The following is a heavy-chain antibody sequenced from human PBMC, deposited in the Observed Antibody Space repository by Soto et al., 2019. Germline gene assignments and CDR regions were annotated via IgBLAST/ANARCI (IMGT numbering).Heavy chain of an antibody. CDR3: ASIVSGYCSGGSCHLRRKYYY. J-gene: IGHJ4*02. CDR1: GYSLTSYW. D-gene: IGHD2-15*01. CDR2: IDPSDSYT. V-gene: IGHV5-10-1*01. Sequence: GESLKISCKGSGYSLTSYWISWVRQMPGKGLEWMGRIDPSDSYTNYSPSFQGHVTISADKTISTAYLQWSSLKASDTAMYYCASIVSGYCSGGSCHLRRKYYYWGQGALVTVSS.